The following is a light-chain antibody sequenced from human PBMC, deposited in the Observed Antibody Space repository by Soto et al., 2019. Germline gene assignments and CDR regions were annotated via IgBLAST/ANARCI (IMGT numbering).Light chain of an antibody. J-gene: IGKJ1*01. CDR1: QSVSSSY. Sequence: EIVLTQSPGTLPLSPGERASLSCRASQSVSSSYVAWYQQKPGQAPRLLIYGASSRATGIPDRFSGSGSGTDFSLTISRLEPEDFAVYYCQQYGSSRTFGQGTKVEIK. V-gene: IGKV3-20*01. CDR2: GAS. CDR3: QQYGSSRT.